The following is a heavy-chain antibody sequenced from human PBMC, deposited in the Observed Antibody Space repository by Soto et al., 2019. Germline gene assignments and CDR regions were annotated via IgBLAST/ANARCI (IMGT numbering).Heavy chain of an antibody. CDR3: ARDATLYDSSCYYYLY. CDR1: GGTFSRYA. CDR2: IIPLFGKA. V-gene: IGHV1-69*13. Sequence: SVKVSCKASGGTFSRYAISWVRQAPGQGLEWMGGIIPLFGKANYAQKFQGRVTITADESTGTAYMELSSLRSEDTAVYYCARDATLYDSSCYYYLYWGKGTLVNVSS. J-gene: IGHJ4*02. D-gene: IGHD3-22*01.